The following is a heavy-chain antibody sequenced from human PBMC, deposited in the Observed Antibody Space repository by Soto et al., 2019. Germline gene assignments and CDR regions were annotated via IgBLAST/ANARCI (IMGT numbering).Heavy chain of an antibody. J-gene: IGHJ5*01. CDR1: GFTFSDYT. D-gene: IGHD3-3*01. CDR3: ARGHDSWSTYSHFNS. V-gene: IGHV3-48*02. Sequence: EVQLLESGGGLVQPGGSLRLSCAASGFTFSDYTMNWVRQAPGRGLEWVSSITSGGDTIYYAEAVKGRFTISRDNAKNSLFLQMNGLRDEDTAVYYCARGHDSWSTYSHFNSWGQGTLVTVSS. CDR2: ITSGGDTI.